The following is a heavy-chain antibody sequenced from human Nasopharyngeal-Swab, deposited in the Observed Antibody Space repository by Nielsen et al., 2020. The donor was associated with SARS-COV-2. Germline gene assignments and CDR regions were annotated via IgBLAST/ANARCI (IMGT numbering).Heavy chain of an antibody. CDR3: AREMVMVSAPDY. V-gene: IGHV1-18*01. CDR2: ISTYNGNT. J-gene: IGHJ4*02. D-gene: IGHD2-21*01. Sequence: WVRQAGQGLEWLGWISTYNGNTRYAQNLQGRLTLTTDTSTRTAYMELRSLRSDDTAVYYCAREMVMVSAPDYWGQGTLVTVSS.